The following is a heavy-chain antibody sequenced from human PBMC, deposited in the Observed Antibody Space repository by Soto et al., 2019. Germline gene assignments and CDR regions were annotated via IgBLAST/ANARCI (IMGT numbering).Heavy chain of an antibody. CDR3: ARGGDYVWGSPKYYGMDV. CDR2: INPSGGST. CDR1: GYTFTSYY. V-gene: IGHV1-46*03. Sequence: QVQLVQSGAEVKKPGASVKVSCKASGYTFTSYYMHWVRQAPAQGLEWMGIINPSGGSTSYAQKFQGRVTMTRETSTSTVYMEVSSLRSEDTAVYYCARGGDYVWGSPKYYGMDVWGQGTTVTVSS. J-gene: IGHJ6*02. D-gene: IGHD3-16*01.